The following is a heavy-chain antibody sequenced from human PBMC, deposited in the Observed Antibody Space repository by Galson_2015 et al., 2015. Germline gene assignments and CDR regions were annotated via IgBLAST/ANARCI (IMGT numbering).Heavy chain of an antibody. Sequence: QSGAEVKKPGESLKISCTGSGYSFASYWIGWVRQMPGKGLEWMGLIYPGDSDTRYSPSFQGQVTISTDKSLSTAYLQWSSLKSSDTAMYYCARQGCGGDCYDNWFAPWGQGTLVTVSS. V-gene: IGHV5-51*01. CDR2: IYPGDSDT. J-gene: IGHJ5*02. CDR3: ARQGCGGDCYDNWFAP. CDR1: GYSFASYW. D-gene: IGHD2-21*02.